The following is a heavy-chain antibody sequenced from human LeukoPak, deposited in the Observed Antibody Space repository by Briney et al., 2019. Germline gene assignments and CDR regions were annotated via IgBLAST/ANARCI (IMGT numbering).Heavy chain of an antibody. V-gene: IGHV1-2*02. Sequence: ASVKVSCRASGFSPTVYYMHWVRQAPGQGLEWMGWIDPKSGGTSSAQSFQGRLTMTSDTSISTVYMELSGLRSDDTATYYCARGPVWGLDYWGLGTLVTVSS. CDR1: GFSPTVYY. CDR3: ARGPVWGLDY. D-gene: IGHD7-27*01. CDR2: IDPKSGGT. J-gene: IGHJ4*02.